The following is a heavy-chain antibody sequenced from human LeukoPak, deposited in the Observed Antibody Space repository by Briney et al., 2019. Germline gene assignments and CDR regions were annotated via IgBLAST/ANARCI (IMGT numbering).Heavy chain of an antibody. CDR3: ARESSGSYYKGLSWFDP. CDR1: GYSFTTYD. Sequence: SVKVSCKASGYSFTTYDINWVRQAPGQGLEWMGGIIPIFGTANYAQKFQGRVTITADESTSTAYMELSSLRSEDTAVYYCARESSGSYYKGLSWFDPWGQGTLVTVSS. J-gene: IGHJ5*02. D-gene: IGHD3-10*01. CDR2: IIPIFGTA. V-gene: IGHV1-69*13.